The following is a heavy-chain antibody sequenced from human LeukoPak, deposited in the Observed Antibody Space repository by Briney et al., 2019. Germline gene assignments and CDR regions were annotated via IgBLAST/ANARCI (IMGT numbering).Heavy chain of an antibody. CDR1: GGSISSGGYY. CDR3: ARGVGYSSSWLGY. J-gene: IGHJ4*02. Sequence: SQTLSLTCTVSGGSISSGGYYWSWIRQPPGQGLEWFGYIYYSGSTNYNPSLKSRVTISVDTSKNQFSLKLSSVTAADTAVYYCARGVGYSSSWLGYWGQGTLVTVSS. D-gene: IGHD6-13*01. CDR2: IYYSGST. V-gene: IGHV4-61*08.